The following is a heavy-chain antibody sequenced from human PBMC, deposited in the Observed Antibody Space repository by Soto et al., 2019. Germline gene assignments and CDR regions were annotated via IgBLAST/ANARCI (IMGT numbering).Heavy chain of an antibody. CDR1: GYTFTDYW. V-gene: IGHV5-51*01. J-gene: IGHJ6*04. CDR2: IYPFDSDT. CDR3: ARDIELRYFDWSTRDPNRDYYYYGRDV. D-gene: IGHD3-9*01. Sequence: EESLKISCKGSGYTFTDYWIGWVRQLPGKGLEWMGIIYPFDSDTRYSPSFQGHVTITVDKSTSTAYLQWNTLKASDTAMYYCARDIELRYFDWSTRDPNRDYYYYGRDVSGKETTVSVSS.